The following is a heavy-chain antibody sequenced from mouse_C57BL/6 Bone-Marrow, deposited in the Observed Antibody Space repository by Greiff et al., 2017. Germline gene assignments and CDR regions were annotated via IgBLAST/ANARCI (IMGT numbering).Heavy chain of an antibody. J-gene: IGHJ4*01. CDR3: SRRIYDGYYLYYAMDY. D-gene: IGHD2-3*01. V-gene: IGHV5-6*01. CDR1: GFTFSSYG. CDR2: ISSGGSYT. Sequence: EVQVVESGGDLVKPGGSLKLSCAASGFTFSSYGMSWVRQTPDKRLEWVATISSGGSYTYYPDSVKGRFTISRDNAKNTLYLQMSSLKSEDTAMYYCSRRIYDGYYLYYAMDYWGQGTSVTVSS.